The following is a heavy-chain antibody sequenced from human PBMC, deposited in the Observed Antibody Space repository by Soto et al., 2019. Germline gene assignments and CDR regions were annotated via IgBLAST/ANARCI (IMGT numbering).Heavy chain of an antibody. Sequence: GASVKVSGKASGYTFTSYAMHWVRQAPGQRLEWMGWINAGNGNTKYSQKFQGRVTITRDTSASTAYMELSSLRSEDTAVYYCARSEAAAGLDYHFDYWGQGTLVTVSS. D-gene: IGHD6-13*01. CDR2: INAGNGNT. V-gene: IGHV1-3*01. CDR3: ARSEAAAGLDYHFDY. J-gene: IGHJ4*02. CDR1: GYTFTSYA.